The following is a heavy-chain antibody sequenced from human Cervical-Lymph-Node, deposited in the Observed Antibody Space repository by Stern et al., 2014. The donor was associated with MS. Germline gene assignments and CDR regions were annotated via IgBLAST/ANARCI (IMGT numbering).Heavy chain of an antibody. V-gene: IGHV1-69*01. CDR2: ITPIFGPA. CDR3: AREVESGYYGFDP. D-gene: IGHD5-12*01. CDR1: GGTFSNLG. J-gene: IGHJ5*02. Sequence: VQLVESGAEVKKPGSSVKVSCKASGGTFSNLGISWVRQAPGQGLEWMGGITPIFGPANYAQKFQGRVTITADESTTTAYMELSSLRSEDTATHYCAREVESGYYGFDPWGQGTLVIVSS.